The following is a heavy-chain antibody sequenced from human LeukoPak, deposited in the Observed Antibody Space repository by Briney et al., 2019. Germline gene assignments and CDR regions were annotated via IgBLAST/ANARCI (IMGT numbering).Heavy chain of an antibody. Sequence: GGSLRLSCAASGFTFRSYSMNWVRQAPGKGLEWVSRINSDGSSTSYADSVKGRFTISRDNAKNTLYLQMNSLRAEDTAVYYCARAYYYDSGNYYNPTSSFDYWGQGTLVTVSS. CDR1: GFTFRSYS. V-gene: IGHV3-74*01. CDR2: INSDGSST. D-gene: IGHD3-10*01. CDR3: ARAYYYDSGNYYNPTSSFDY. J-gene: IGHJ4*02.